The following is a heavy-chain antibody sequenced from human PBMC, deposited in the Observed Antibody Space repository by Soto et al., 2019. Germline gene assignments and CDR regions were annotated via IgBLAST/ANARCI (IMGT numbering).Heavy chain of an antibody. D-gene: IGHD4-17*01. V-gene: IGHV2-5*02. Sequence: SGPTLVNPTQTLTLTCAFSGFSLSTSRVAVGWIRQPPGKALEWLAHIYWDDDKRYCPSLESRLTITTVTSKNQVVLRMTNMNPLDPAICFCAHRTVETPCDYWRQRTPCTVAS. J-gene: IGHJ4*02. CDR2: IYWDDDK. CDR3: AHRTVETPCDY. CDR1: GFSLSTSRVA.